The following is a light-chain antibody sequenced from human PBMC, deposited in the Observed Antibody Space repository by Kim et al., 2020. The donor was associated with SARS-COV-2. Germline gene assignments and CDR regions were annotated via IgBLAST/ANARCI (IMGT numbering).Light chain of an antibody. CDR1: QTVSSNF. Sequence: EIVLTQSPGTLSSSPGERVTLSCRASQTVSSNFLAWYQQKPGQAPRLLIYGASSRAIGIPDRFSGSGSGTDFTLTISRLEPEDFAMYYCQQYGTSPMYTFGQGTKLEI. CDR3: QQYGTSPMYT. J-gene: IGKJ2*01. CDR2: GAS. V-gene: IGKV3-20*01.